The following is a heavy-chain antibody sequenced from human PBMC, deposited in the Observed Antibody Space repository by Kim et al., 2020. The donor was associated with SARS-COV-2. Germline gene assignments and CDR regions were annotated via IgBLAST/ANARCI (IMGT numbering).Heavy chain of an antibody. J-gene: IGHJ4*02. V-gene: IGHV3-33*01. Sequence: GVSLRLSCAASGFTFSSYGMHWVRQAPGKGLEWVAVIWYDGSNKYYADSVKGRFTISRDNSKNTLYLQMNSLRAEDTAVYYCARGAAHYYDYFDYWGQGTLVTVSS. CDR3: ARGAAHYYDYFDY. D-gene: IGHD3-22*01. CDR1: GFTFSSYG. CDR2: IWYDGSNK.